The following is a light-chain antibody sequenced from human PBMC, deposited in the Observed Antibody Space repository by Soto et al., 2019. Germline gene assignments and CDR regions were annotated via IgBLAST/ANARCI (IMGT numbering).Light chain of an antibody. CDR1: NSDVGGYNY. CDR2: EVS. V-gene: IGLV2-14*01. Sequence: QSVLPQPASRSGSPGQSITISCTGTNSDVGGYNYVSWYQQHPDTVPKLIIFEVSNRPSGVSPRFSGSKSGNTASLTISGLQVEDEAAYYCRSYTSTNSRVFGTGTKVTVL. J-gene: IGLJ1*01. CDR3: RSYTSTNSRV.